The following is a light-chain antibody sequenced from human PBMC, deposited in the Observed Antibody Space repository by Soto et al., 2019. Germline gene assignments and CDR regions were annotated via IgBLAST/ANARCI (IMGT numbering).Light chain of an antibody. V-gene: IGKV3-11*01. CDR1: QSVSSY. J-gene: IGKJ1*01. CDR3: HQRRT. Sequence: EIVLTQSPATLSLSPGERATLSCRASQSVSSYLAWYQQKPGQAPRLLIYDASNRATGIPARFSGSGSGTDFTLTISSLVPEDFAVYYCHQRRTFGQRTKVDIK. CDR2: DAS.